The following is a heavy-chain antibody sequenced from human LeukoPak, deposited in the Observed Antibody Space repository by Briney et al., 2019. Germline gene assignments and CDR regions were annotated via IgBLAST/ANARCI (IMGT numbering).Heavy chain of an antibody. Sequence: SETLSLTCTVSGGSISSYYWSWIRQPAGKGLEWIGRIYTSGSTNYNPSLKSRVTISVDRSKNQFSLKLSSVTAADTAVYYCAGSSSSHPFDYWGQGTLVTVSS. J-gene: IGHJ4*02. CDR2: IYTSGST. V-gene: IGHV4-4*07. D-gene: IGHD2-2*01. CDR3: AGSSSSHPFDY. CDR1: GGSISSYY.